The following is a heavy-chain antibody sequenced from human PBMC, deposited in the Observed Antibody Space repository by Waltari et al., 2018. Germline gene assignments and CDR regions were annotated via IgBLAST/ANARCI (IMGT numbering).Heavy chain of an antibody. CDR1: GCRFGLHG. J-gene: IGHJ3*01. CDR3: AKDPPGSYYEGFDE. CDR2: ISGSGADT. D-gene: IGHD1-26*01. Sequence: EANLAESGGGLVQPGGSLRLSCTASGCRFGLHGRSWVRQAPGKGLEWVSAISGSGADTFYADSVKDRFVISRDNSKNTVFLEMNSLRAEDTALYYCAKDPPGSYYEGFDEWGQGTMVTVSS. V-gene: IGHV3-23*04.